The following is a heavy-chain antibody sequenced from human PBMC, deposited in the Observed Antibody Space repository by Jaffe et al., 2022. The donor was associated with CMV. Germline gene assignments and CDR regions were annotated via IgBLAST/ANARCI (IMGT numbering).Heavy chain of an antibody. J-gene: IGHJ4*02. CDR2: INADGDKS. CDR1: GFSFTSFA. CDR3: AKIGGTENY. V-gene: IGHV3-23*01. Sequence: EVQLLESGGGLVQPGGSLRLSCVASGFSFTSFAMNWVRQAPGGGLERVSSINADGDKSFYADSVRGRFTISRDNSKNTVYLQMDSLRVEDTAVYYCAKIGGTENYWGQGTQVTVSS. D-gene: IGHD2-15*01.